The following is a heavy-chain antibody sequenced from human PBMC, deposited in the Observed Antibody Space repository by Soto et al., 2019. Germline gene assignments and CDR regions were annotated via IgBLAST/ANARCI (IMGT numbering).Heavy chain of an antibody. CDR1: GGSISNYH. CDR2: IYYSGST. Sequence: LSLTCTVSGGSISNYHWSWIRQTPGKGLQWIGYIYYSGSTTYNPSLKSRLTISLDTSKNQFSLKLRSVTAADTAVYFCAGDYNSGSYRFDYWGQGTLVTVSS. CDR3: AGDYNSGSYRFDY. J-gene: IGHJ4*02. D-gene: IGHD3-10*01. V-gene: IGHV4-59*01.